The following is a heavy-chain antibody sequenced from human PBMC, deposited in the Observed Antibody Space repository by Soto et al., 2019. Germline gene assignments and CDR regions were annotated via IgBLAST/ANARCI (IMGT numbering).Heavy chain of an antibody. CDR2: LNPNSGDT. D-gene: IGHD2-15*01. CDR3: ARGIVVRGQGWFDP. CDR1: GYTFTGYY. Sequence: QVQLVQSGAEVKKPGASVKVSCKASGYTFTGYYIHWVRQAPGQGLEWMGWLNPNSGDTNLAQKFQGRVTMTRDTSISTTYMELSRLASDDTAAYFCARGIVVRGQGWFDPWGQGTLVTVSS. J-gene: IGHJ5*02. V-gene: IGHV1-2*02.